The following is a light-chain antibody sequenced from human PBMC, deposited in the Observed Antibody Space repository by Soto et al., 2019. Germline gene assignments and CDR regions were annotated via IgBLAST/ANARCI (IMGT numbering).Light chain of an antibody. CDR2: EAS. Sequence: DIQMTQSPSALSASVGDRATITCRASQSIRYWLAWFRQKPGKAPRLLIYEASRLESGVPSRISGSGSGTEFTLTISSLQPDDFATYYCQQYTSYPWTFGQGTKVEIK. CDR3: QQYTSYPWT. CDR1: QSIRYW. J-gene: IGKJ1*01. V-gene: IGKV1-5*03.